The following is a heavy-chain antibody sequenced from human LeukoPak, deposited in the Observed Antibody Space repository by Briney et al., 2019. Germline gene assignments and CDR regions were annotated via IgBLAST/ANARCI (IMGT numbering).Heavy chain of an antibody. CDR1: GFTFSSYA. CDR3: AKDTPGYSGGWYDAFDI. Sequence: GGSLRLSCAASGFTFSSYAMSWVRQAPGKGLEWVSAISGSGGSTYYADSVKGRFTISRDNSKNTLYLQMNSQRAEDTAVYYCAKDTPGYSGGWYDAFDIWGQGTMVTVSS. CDR2: ISGSGGST. D-gene: IGHD6-19*01. V-gene: IGHV3-23*01. J-gene: IGHJ3*02.